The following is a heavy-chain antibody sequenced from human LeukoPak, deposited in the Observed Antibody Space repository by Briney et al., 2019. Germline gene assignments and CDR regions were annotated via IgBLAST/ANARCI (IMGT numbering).Heavy chain of an antibody. V-gene: IGHV3-64D*06. D-gene: IGHD6-19*01. CDR3: VSLAVAGRFYYYYGMDV. J-gene: IGHJ6*04. CDR2: ISSNGGST. Sequence: GGSLRLSCSASGFAFSSYAMHWVRQAPGKGLEYVSAISSNGGSTYYADSVKGRFTISRDNSKNTLYLQMSSLRAEGTAVYYCVSLAVAGRFYYYYGMDVWGKGTTVTVSS. CDR1: GFAFSSYA.